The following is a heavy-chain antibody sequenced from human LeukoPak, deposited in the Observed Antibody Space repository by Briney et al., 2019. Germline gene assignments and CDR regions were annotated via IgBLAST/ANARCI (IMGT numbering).Heavy chain of an antibody. Sequence: GGSLRLSCAASGFTFSSYAMSWVRQAPGKGLEWVSSISGSGGSTYYADSVKGRFTISRDNSKNTLYLQMNSLRAEDTAVYYCAKYDRITMIVVVAPHRFDPWGQGTLVTVSS. CDR1: GFTFSSYA. CDR3: AKYDRITMIVVVAPHRFDP. V-gene: IGHV3-23*01. J-gene: IGHJ5*02. CDR2: ISGSGGST. D-gene: IGHD3-22*01.